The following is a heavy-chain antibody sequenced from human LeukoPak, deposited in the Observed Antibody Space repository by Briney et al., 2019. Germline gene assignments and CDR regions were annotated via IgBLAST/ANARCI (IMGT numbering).Heavy chain of an antibody. CDR3: ARGVVVPAAMGPVPNYLPPYYYMDV. J-gene: IGHJ6*03. V-gene: IGHV4-31*03. CDR1: GGSIRSGGYY. CDR2: IYYSGST. Sequence: PSETLSLTCTVSGGSIRSGGYYWSWIRQHPGKGLEWIGYIYYSGSTYYNPSLKSRVTISVDTSKNQFSLKLSSVTAADTAVYYCARGVVVPAAMGPVPNYLPPYYYMDVWGKGTTVTVSS. D-gene: IGHD2-2*01.